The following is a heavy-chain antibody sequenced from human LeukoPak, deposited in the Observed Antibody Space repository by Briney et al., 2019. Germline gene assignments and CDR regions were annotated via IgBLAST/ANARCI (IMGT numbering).Heavy chain of an antibody. V-gene: IGHV4-59*01. CDR3: ARGYSSSWYFNWFDP. CDR1: GGSISSYY. J-gene: IGHJ5*02. CDR2: IYYSGST. Sequence: PSETLSLTCTVSGGSISSYYWSWIRQPPGKGLEWIGYIYYSGSTNYNPSLKSRVTISVDTSKNQFSLKLNSVTAADTGVYYCARGYSSSWYFNWFDPWGQGTLVTVSS. D-gene: IGHD6-13*01.